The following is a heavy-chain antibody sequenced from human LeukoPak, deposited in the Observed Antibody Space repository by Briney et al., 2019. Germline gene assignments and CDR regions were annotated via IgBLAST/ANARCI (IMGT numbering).Heavy chain of an antibody. CDR1: GGSINTYY. J-gene: IGHJ4*02. Sequence: KPSETLSLTCTVSGGSINTYYWSWIRQPPGKGLEWIGYIYYTGSTNYSPSLNSRVTISLDTSKNQFSLKLSSVTAADTAVYYCARDLQSGFDYWGQGTLVTVSS. D-gene: IGHD2-15*01. V-gene: IGHV4-59*12. CDR3: ARDLQSGFDY. CDR2: IYYTGST.